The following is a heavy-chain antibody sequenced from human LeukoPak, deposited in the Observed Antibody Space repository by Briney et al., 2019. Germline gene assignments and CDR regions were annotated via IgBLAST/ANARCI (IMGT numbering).Heavy chain of an antibody. V-gene: IGHV4-61*01. D-gene: IGHD1-26*01. J-gene: IGHJ4*02. CDR1: GGSVSSGSYY. CDR2: IYYSGIS. Sequence: SETLSLTCTVSGGSVSSGSYYWSWIRQPPGKGLEWIGYIYYSGISNYNPPLKSRVTMSVDMSKNQFSLKLSAVTAADTAMYYCAREEVGASPGGYWGQGTLVTVSS. CDR3: AREEVGASPGGY.